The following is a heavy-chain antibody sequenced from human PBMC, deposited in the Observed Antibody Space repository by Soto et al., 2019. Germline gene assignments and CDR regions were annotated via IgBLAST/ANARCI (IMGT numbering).Heavy chain of an antibody. J-gene: IGHJ3*02. CDR1: GFAFIIYA. D-gene: IGHD1-26*01. V-gene: IGHV3-23*01. CDR3: AKDLTVGAGHPIDAFDI. Sequence: EVQLLESGGGLVQPGGSLRLSCAASGFAFIIYAMSWVRQAPGKGLEWVSTVTASGGSTYYADSVKGRFTISRDNSKNTLYLQMNSLRAEDTAVYYCAKDLTVGAGHPIDAFDIWGLGTKVTVSS. CDR2: VTASGGST.